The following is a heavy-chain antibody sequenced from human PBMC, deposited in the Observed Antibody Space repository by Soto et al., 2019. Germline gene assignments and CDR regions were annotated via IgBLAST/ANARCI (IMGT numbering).Heavy chain of an antibody. CDR1: GFTFSSYG. CDR2: ISYDGNRK. CDR3: ARKGYGGRWSLDY. V-gene: IGHV3-30*03. J-gene: IGHJ4*02. Sequence: QVQLVESGGGVVQPGRSLRLSCAASGFTFSSYGMHWARQAPGEGLEWVAVISYDGNRKYYADSVKGRFTISRDFSKNTVDLHMNSLRLADTAVYFCARKGYGGRWSLDYWGQGILVTVSS. D-gene: IGHD2-15*01.